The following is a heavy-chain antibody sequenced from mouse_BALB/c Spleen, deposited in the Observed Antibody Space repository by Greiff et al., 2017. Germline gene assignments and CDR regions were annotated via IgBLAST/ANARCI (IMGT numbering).Heavy chain of an antibody. CDR2: INPNNGGT. D-gene: IGHD1-1*02. J-gene: IGHJ4*01. Sequence: VQLQQSGPELVKPGASVKISCKTSGYTFTEYTMHWVKQSHGKSLEWIGDINPNNGGTSYNQKFKGKATLTVDKSSSTAYMELRSLTSEDSAVYYCARDYLHWGQGTSVTVSS. V-gene: IGHV1-18*01. CDR3: ARDYLH. CDR1: GYTFTEYT.